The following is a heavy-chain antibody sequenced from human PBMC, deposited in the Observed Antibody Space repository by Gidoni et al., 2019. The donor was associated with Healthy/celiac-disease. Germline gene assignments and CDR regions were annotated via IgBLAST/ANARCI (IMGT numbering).Heavy chain of an antibody. D-gene: IGHD3-3*01. CDR3: ASLDFWSGHNSDY. CDR1: GGSFSGYY. J-gene: IGHJ4*02. Sequence: QVQLQQWGAGLLKPSETLSLTCAVYGGSFSGYYWSWIRHPPGKGLEWIGEINHSGITNYNPSLKSRVTISVDTSKNQFSLKLSSVTAADTAVYYCASLDFWSGHNSDYWGQGTLVTVSS. CDR2: INHSGIT. V-gene: IGHV4-34*01.